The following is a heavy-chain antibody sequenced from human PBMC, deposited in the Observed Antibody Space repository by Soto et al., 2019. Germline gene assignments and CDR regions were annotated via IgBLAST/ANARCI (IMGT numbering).Heavy chain of an antibody. Sequence: SETLSLTCTVSGGSINSNNWWTWVRQPPGKGLEWIGEIYYDGSTNYNASLKSRATISVDTSKNHFSLKLSSVTAADTAVYYCTRRGHISSPTWGQGTLVTVSS. D-gene: IGHD6-13*01. CDR1: GGSINSNNW. J-gene: IGHJ4*02. V-gene: IGHV4-4*02. CDR3: TRRGHISSPT. CDR2: IYYDGST.